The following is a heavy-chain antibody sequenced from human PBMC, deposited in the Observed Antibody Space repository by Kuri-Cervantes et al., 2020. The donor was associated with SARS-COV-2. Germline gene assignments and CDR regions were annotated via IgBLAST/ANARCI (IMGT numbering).Heavy chain of an antibody. Sequence: SETLSLTCTVSGGSISSSSYYWGWIRQPPGKGLEWIGSIYYNGSTYYNPSLKSRVTISVDTSKNQFSLKLSSVTAADTAVYYCARRGGSYYFWFDPWGQGTLVTVSS. V-gene: IGHV4-39*01. CDR3: ARRGGSYYFWFDP. CDR1: GGSISSSSYY. J-gene: IGHJ5*02. D-gene: IGHD1-26*01. CDR2: IYYNGST.